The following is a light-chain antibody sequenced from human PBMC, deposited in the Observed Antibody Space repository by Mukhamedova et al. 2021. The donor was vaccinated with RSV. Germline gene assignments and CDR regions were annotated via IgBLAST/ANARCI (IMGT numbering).Light chain of an antibody. V-gene: IGKV1-6*01. CDR1: QGIGND. CDR2: AAS. J-gene: IGKJ4*01. Sequence: TWGASQGIGNDLGWYQQEPGKAPKLLIYAASTLQSGVPSRFSGSGSGTDFTLTISTLQPEDFATYYCLQDYDYPLTFGGGTKVEIK. CDR3: LQDYDYPLT.